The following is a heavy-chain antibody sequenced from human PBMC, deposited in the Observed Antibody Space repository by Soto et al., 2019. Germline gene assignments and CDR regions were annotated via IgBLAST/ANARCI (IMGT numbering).Heavy chain of an antibody. J-gene: IGHJ4*02. CDR3: ARDLSDYVWGSHRYNFDY. D-gene: IGHD3-16*02. CDR1: GFTFSSYS. V-gene: IGHV3-21*01. CDR2: ISSSSSYI. Sequence: EVQLVESGGGLVKPGGSLRLSCAASGFTFSSYSMNWVRQAPGKGLEWVSSISSSSSYIYYADSVKGRFTISRDNAKNSLYLQMNSLRAEDTAVYYCARDLSDYVWGSHRYNFDYWGQGTLVTVSS.